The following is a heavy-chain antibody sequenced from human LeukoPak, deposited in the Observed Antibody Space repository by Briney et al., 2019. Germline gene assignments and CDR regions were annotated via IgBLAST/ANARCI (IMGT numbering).Heavy chain of an antibody. V-gene: IGHV1-2*02. CDR2: INPNSGST. D-gene: IGHD5-24*01. CDR3: ARDPVRDEMATIFGLSDY. Sequence: GASVKVSCKASGYTFTGYYMHWVRQAPGQGLEWMEWINPNSGSTNYAQKFQGRVTMTRDTAISTAYMELSRLRSDDTALYYCARDPVRDEMATIFGLSDYWGQGTLVTVSS. CDR1: GYTFTGYY. J-gene: IGHJ4*02.